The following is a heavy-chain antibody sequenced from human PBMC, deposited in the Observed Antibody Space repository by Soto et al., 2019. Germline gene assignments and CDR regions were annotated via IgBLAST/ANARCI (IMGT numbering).Heavy chain of an antibody. CDR1: GGSISSGGYY. CDR2: IYYSGST. D-gene: IGHD3-3*01. CDR3: ARESYDFWSGSPGWFDL. Sequence: PSETLSLTCTVSGGSISSGGYYWSWIRQHPGKGLEWIGYIYYSGSTYYNPSLKSRVTISVDTSKNQFSLKLSSVTAADTAVYYCARESYDFWSGSPGWFDLWAQGTLVTVSS. J-gene: IGHJ5*02. V-gene: IGHV4-31*03.